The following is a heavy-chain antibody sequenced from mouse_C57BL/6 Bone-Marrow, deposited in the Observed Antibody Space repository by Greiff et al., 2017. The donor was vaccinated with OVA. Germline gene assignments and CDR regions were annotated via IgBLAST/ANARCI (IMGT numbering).Heavy chain of an antibody. CDR1: GYTFTDHI. CDR3: GIFITTVVATGDWYFDV. Sequence: QVQLQQSGAELASPGASVTLSCKASGYTFTDHIMNWVKKRPGQGLEWIGRIYPVSGETNYNQKFMGKATFSVDRSSSTVYMVLNSLTSEDPAVYYCGIFITTVVATGDWYFDVWGTGATVTVSS. D-gene: IGHD1-1*01. V-gene: IGHV1-11*01. CDR2: IYPVSGET. J-gene: IGHJ1*03.